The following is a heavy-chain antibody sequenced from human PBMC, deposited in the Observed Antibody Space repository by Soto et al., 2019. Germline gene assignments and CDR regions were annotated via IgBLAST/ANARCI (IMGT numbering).Heavy chain of an antibody. CDR3: ASDLSSGSLLGYYGMDV. V-gene: IGHV1-69*01. D-gene: IGHD6-19*01. CDR1: GGTFSSYA. Sequence: PRPQVKVSCKASGGTFSSYAISWVRQAPGQGLEWMGGIVPIFGTANYAQKFQGRVTITADESTSTAYMELSSLRSEDTAVYYCASDLSSGSLLGYYGMDVWGQGTTVTVSS. J-gene: IGHJ6*02. CDR2: IVPIFGTA.